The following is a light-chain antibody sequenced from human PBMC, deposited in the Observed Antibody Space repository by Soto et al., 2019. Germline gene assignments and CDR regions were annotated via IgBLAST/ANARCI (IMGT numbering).Light chain of an antibody. Sequence: ALTQPPSASGSPGQSVTISCTGTSSDVGGYNYVSWYQQHPGKAPKLMIYEVSKRPSGVPDRFSGSKSGNTASLTVSGLQAEDEADYYCSSYAGNKNVFGTGTKVTVL. CDR2: EVS. CDR3: SSYAGNKNV. CDR1: SSDVGGYNY. J-gene: IGLJ1*01. V-gene: IGLV2-8*01.